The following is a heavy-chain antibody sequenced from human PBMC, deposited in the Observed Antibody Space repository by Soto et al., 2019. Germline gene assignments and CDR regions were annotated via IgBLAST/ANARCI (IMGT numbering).Heavy chain of an antibody. CDR2: IIPILGIA. Sequence: ASVKVSCKASGGTFSSYTISWVRQAPGQGLEWMGRIIPILGIANYAQKFQGRVTITADKSTSTAYMELSSLRSEDTAVYYCAREVAYGDGGLDYWGQGTLVTVSS. J-gene: IGHJ4*02. CDR3: AREVAYGDGGLDY. V-gene: IGHV1-69*04. CDR1: GGTFSSYT. D-gene: IGHD4-17*01.